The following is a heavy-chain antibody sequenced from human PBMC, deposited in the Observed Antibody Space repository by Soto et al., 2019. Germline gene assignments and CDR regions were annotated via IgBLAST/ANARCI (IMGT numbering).Heavy chain of an antibody. V-gene: IGHV3-74*01. J-gene: IGHJ3*01. D-gene: IGHD1-1*01. CDR2: ISSGGTTT. CDR3: VRDRGYPDSFDV. Sequence: GGSLGLSCAASGFTFGTYALSWVRQAPGKGLVWVSCISSGGTTTHYADSVKGRFTISRDNAKNTLYLQMHSLRAEDTALYFCVRDRGYPDSFDVWGRGTMVTVSS. CDR1: GFTFGTYA.